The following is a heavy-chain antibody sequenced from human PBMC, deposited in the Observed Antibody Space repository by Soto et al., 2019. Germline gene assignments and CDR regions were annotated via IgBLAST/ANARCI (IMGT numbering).Heavy chain of an antibody. CDR1: GFTSSNYS. CDR2: IWYDGSNK. V-gene: IGHV3-33*08. Sequence: GGSLRLSCAGSGFTSSNYSMSWVRQAPGKGLEWVAVIWYDGSNKYYADSVKGRFTISRDNSKNTLYLQMNSLRAEDTAVYYCARDRTYYSSSGYREDAFDIWGQGTMVTVS. D-gene: IGHD6-13*01. CDR3: ARDRTYYSSSGYREDAFDI. J-gene: IGHJ3*02.